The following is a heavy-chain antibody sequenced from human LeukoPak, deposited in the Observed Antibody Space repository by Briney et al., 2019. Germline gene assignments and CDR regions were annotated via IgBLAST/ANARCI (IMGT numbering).Heavy chain of an antibody. D-gene: IGHD5-12*01. J-gene: IGHJ4*02. Sequence: SETLSLTCTVSGGSISSYYWSWIRQPAGKGLEWIGRIYTSGSTNYNPSLKGRVTMSVDTSKNQFSLKLSSVTAADTAVYYCARDGGYSGYDYLAVGYYFDYWGQGTLATASS. CDR1: GGSISSYY. CDR2: IYTSGST. CDR3: ARDGGYSGYDYLAVGYYFDY. V-gene: IGHV4-4*07.